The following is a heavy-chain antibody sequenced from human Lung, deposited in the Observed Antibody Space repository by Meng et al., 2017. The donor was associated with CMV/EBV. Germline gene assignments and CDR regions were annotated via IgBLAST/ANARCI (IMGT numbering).Heavy chain of an antibody. Sequence: GGSXRLXCAATGFNIRPYWMTWVRQAPGKGLEWVANINQGGNEKYYVDSVEGRFTISRDNARNSLLLQMNTLRAEDTAVYYCARLGDYCTDASCYYYFDYWGQGTLVTVSS. D-gene: IGHD2-8*01. J-gene: IGHJ4*02. CDR3: ARLGDYCTDASCYYYFDY. CDR1: GFNIRPYW. V-gene: IGHV3-7*01. CDR2: INQGGNEK.